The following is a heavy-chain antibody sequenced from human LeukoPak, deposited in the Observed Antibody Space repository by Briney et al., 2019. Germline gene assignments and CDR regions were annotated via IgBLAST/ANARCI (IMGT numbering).Heavy chain of an antibody. CDR1: GFTFSNAW. CDR3: TAIQYYSGFDY. V-gene: IGHV3-15*01. D-gene: IGHD3-10*01. J-gene: IGHJ4*02. Sequence: GGSLRLSCAASGFTFSNAWMSWVRQAPGKGLEWVGRIKSKTDGGTTDYAAPVKGRFTISRDDSKNTLYLQMNSLKTEDTAVYYCTAIQYYSGFDYWGQGTLVTVSS. CDR2: IKSKTDGGTT.